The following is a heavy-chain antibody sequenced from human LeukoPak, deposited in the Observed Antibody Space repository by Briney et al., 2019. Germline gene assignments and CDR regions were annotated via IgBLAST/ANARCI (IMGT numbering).Heavy chain of an antibody. J-gene: IGHJ6*02. D-gene: IGHD2-2*01. CDR1: GFTFSSYG. CDR2: IWYDGSNK. V-gene: IGHV3-33*01. CDR3: ARDIVVVPAAMGVYYYYGMDV. Sequence: QPGGSLRLSCAASGFTFSSYGMHWVRQAPGKGLEWVAVIWYDGSNKYYADSVKGRFTISRDNSKNTLYLQMNSLRDEDTAVYYCARDIVVVPAAMGVYYYYGMDVWGQGTTVTVSS.